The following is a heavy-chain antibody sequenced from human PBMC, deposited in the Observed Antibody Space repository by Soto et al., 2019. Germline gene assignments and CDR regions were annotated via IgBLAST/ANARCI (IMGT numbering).Heavy chain of an antibody. CDR3: AVTRGGAHPHDI. CDR1: GGPLSSFY. CDR2: IYYTGST. Sequence: LSLTCNSSGGPLSSFYYSWIRQAPGKGLEWIGYIYYTGSTNYNPSLKSRVTMSVDTSKNQFSLKLTSVTAADTAVYFCAVTRGGAHPHDIWGQGTMVTVSS. D-gene: IGHD2-21*02. V-gene: IGHV4-59*01. J-gene: IGHJ3*02.